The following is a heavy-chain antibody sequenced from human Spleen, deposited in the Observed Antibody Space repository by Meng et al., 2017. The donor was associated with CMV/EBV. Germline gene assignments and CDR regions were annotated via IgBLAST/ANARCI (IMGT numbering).Heavy chain of an antibody. CDR2: INPSGSIT. D-gene: IGHD5-24*01. J-gene: IGHJ4*02. Sequence: QVQLVQSGAEVRKPGASVKVSCKASGYTFTSYYMHWVRQAPGQGLEWMGIINPSGSITSYAQKFQGRVTMTRNTSISTAYMELSSLRSEDTAVYYCARGLVEMAPDYWGQGTLVTVSS. CDR3: ARGLVEMAPDY. CDR1: GYTFTSYY. V-gene: IGHV1-46*01.